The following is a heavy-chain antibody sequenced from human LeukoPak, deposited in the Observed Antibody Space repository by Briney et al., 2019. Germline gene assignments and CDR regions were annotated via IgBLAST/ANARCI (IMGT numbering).Heavy chain of an antibody. CDR3: ARVKGAIGFRTGGDAFDI. Sequence: ASVKASCKASGYTFTSYYMHWVRQAPGQGLELMGIINPSGGSTSYAQKFQGRVTMTRDTSTSTVYMELSSLRSEDTAVYYCARVKGAIGFRTGGDAFDIWGQGTMVTVSS. V-gene: IGHV1-46*01. J-gene: IGHJ3*02. CDR1: GYTFTSYY. CDR2: INPSGGST. D-gene: IGHD2-8*02.